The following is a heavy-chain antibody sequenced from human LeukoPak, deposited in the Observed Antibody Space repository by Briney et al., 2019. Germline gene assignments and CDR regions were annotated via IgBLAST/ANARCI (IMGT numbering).Heavy chain of an antibody. V-gene: IGHV3-23*01. J-gene: IGHJ6*02. D-gene: IGHD6-13*01. CDR3: AKAASSSWPSYYYGMDV. Sequence: PGGSLRLSCAASGFIFSSYSMSWVRQAPGKGLEWVSVITGSGGNTYYADSVKGRFTISKDNSKNTVYLQMSSLRDDDTAVYYCAKAASSSWPSYYYGMDVWGQGTTVTVSS. CDR1: GFIFSSYS. CDR2: ITGSGGNT.